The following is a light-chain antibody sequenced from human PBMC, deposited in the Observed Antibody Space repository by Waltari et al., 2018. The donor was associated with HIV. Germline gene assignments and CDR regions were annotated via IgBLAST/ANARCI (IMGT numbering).Light chain of an antibody. CDR2: RDT. Sequence: QSVLTQPPSASGTPGQRVTISCSGSSSNIGGNFVYWYQHPPGTAPQLLIYRDTQRPSGVPDRFSGPKSGTSASLAINGLRSEDEADYYCAAWDDSLSGLYVFGTGTKVTVL. J-gene: IGLJ1*01. CDR1: SSNIGGNF. CDR3: AAWDDSLSGLYV. V-gene: IGLV1-47*01.